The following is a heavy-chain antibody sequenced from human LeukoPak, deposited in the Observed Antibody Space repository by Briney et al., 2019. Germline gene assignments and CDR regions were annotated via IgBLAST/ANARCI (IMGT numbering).Heavy chain of an antibody. Sequence: GGSLRLSCAASRFTFSDYYMSWIRQAPGKGLEWVAVISYDGSNKYYADSVKGRFTISRDNSKNTLYLQMNSLRAEDTAVYYCARDPIYSSGWYQHYYFDYWGQGTLVTVSS. CDR2: ISYDGSNK. CDR1: RFTFSDYY. V-gene: IGHV3-30*03. CDR3: ARDPIYSSGWYQHYYFDY. D-gene: IGHD6-19*01. J-gene: IGHJ4*02.